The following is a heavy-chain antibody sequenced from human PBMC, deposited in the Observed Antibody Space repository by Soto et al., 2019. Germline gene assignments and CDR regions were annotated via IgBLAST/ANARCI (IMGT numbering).Heavy chain of an antibody. CDR1: GFSLTTSGVG. J-gene: IGHJ4*02. CDR2: IYWDDDK. V-gene: IGHV2-5*02. D-gene: IGHD3-3*01. CDR3: AHRVLRTVFGLVTTTAIYFDF. Sequence: QITLNESGPTQVKPRQTLTLTCTFSGFSLTTSGVGVGWIRQSPGKAPEWRALIYWDDDKRYSPSLKSRITLTKDTSKNLVVLTMADLYPADTATYYCAHRVLRTVFGLVTTTAIYFDFWGQGTPVAVSS.